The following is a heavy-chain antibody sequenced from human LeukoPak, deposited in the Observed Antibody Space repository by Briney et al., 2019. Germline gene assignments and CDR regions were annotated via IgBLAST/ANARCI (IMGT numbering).Heavy chain of an antibody. CDR2: INSDGSST. J-gene: IGHJ4*02. CDR3: ARVMSPYGDFDY. D-gene: IGHD4-17*01. CDR1: GFTFSSYW. V-gene: IGHV3-74*01. Sequence: PGGSLRLSCAASGFTFSSYWMYWVRKAPGKGLVWVSRINSDGSSTNYADSVKGRFTISRDNAKNTLYLQMSSLRAEDTTVYYCARVMSPYGDFDYWGQGTLVTVSS.